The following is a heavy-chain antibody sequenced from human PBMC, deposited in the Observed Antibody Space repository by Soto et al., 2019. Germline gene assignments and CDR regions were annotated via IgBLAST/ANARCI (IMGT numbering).Heavy chain of an antibody. CDR2: INHSGST. Sequence: XATLSLTFAVYGGSFSGYYWSWIRQPPGKGLEWIGEINHSGSTNYNPSLKSRVTISVDTSKNQFSLKLSSVTAADTAVYYCASNGERPVYYGMDVWGQGTTVTVSS. D-gene: IGHD3-10*01. CDR3: ASNGERPVYYGMDV. V-gene: IGHV4-34*01. J-gene: IGHJ6*02. CDR1: GGSFSGYY.